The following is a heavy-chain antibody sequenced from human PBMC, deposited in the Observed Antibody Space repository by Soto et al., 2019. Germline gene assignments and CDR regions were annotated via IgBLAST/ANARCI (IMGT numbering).Heavy chain of an antibody. CDR2: IYWDDDK. V-gene: IGHV2-5*02. D-gene: IGHD6-13*01. Sequence: QITLKESGPTLVKPTQTLTLTCTFSGFSLSTSGVGVGWIRQPPGKALEWLALIYWDDDKRYSPSLKSRLTTTKDNSKNQVVLTMTNIDPVDTATYYCAHISGYSSSWPYYYDGMDVWGQGTTVTVSS. J-gene: IGHJ6*02. CDR1: GFSLSTSGVG. CDR3: AHISGYSSSWPYYYDGMDV.